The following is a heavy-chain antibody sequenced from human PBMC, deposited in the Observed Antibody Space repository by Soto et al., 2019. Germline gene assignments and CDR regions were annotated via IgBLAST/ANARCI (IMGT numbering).Heavy chain of an antibody. J-gene: IGHJ4*02. D-gene: IGHD6-13*01. Sequence: SETLSLTCTVSGGSISSYYWSWIRQPPGKGLEWIGYIYYSGSTNYNPSLKSRVTISVDTSKNQFSLKLSSVTAADTAVYYCARLGSVEAAAPMWGQGTLVTVSS. CDR3: ARLGSVEAAAPM. CDR2: IYYSGST. CDR1: GGSISSYY. V-gene: IGHV4-59*08.